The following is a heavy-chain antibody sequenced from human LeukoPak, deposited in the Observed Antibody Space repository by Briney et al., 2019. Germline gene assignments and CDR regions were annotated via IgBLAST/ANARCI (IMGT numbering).Heavy chain of an antibody. CDR2: IAPSGGA. J-gene: IGHJ6*03. Sequence: SETLSLTCTASGASISTYYWSWIRRPPGEGLEWIAYIAPSGGAVYNPSLNSRLIVSVDTSKNQFSLKLNSVTAANTAVYYCARHVATTVTRGYSCHPMDVWGKGTTVSVSS. D-gene: IGHD4-17*01. CDR1: GASISTYY. V-gene: IGHV4-4*09. CDR3: ARHVATTVTRGYSCHPMDV.